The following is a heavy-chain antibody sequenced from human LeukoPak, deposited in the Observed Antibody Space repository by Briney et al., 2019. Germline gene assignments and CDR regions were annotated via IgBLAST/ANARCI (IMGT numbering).Heavy chain of an antibody. J-gene: IGHJ4*02. CDR3: ARENWYFDY. V-gene: IGHV1-2*02. Sequence: ASVKVSCKASGYTFTDYHIHWVRQPPGQGLEWMGWINPNSGGTNYAQEFQGRVTMTRDTSISTAYMELSRLRSDDTAVYYCARENWYFDYWGQGTPASVSS. CDR1: GYTFTDYH. CDR2: INPNSGGT.